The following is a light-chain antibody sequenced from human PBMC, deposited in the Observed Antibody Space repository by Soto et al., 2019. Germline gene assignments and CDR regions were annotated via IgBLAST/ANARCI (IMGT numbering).Light chain of an antibody. J-gene: IGKJ1*01. CDR1: QSIGSW. CDR3: QQYNGYSRT. V-gene: IGKV1-5*01. Sequence: DIQMTQSPSTLSASVGDRVTITCRASQSIGSWLAWYQQKPGKAPYLLISDVSSLERGVPSRFSGSGSGTEFTLTISSMQPDDFATFYCQQYNGYSRTFGQGTKVDI. CDR2: DVS.